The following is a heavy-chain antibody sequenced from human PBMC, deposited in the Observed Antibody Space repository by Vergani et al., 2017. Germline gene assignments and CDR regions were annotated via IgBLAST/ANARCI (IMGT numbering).Heavy chain of an antibody. Sequence: QVQLVQSGAEVKKPGASVKVSCKVSGYTLTELSMHWVRQAPGKGLEWMGGFDPEDGETIYAQKFQGRVTMTEDTATDTAYMELSSLRSEDTAVYYCARRGDASSGWYTTNILFDYWGQGTLVTVSS. CDR2: FDPEDGET. J-gene: IGHJ4*02. CDR3: ARRGDASSGWYTTNILFDY. CDR1: GYTLTELS. D-gene: IGHD6-19*01. V-gene: IGHV1-24*01.